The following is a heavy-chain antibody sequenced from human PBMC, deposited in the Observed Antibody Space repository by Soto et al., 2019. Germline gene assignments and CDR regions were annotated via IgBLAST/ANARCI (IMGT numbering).Heavy chain of an antibody. V-gene: IGHV3-23*01. D-gene: IGHD2-8*02. Sequence: EVQLLESGGGLVQPGGXLRLSCAASGFTFSSYAMSWVRQAPGKGLEWVSAISGSGGSTYYADSVKGRFTISRDNSKNTLYLQMNSLRAEDTAVYYCXKVRASPGYYYYYMDVWGKGXTVTVSS. CDR3: XKVRASPGYYYYYMDV. J-gene: IGHJ6*03. CDR2: ISGSGGST. CDR1: GFTFSSYA.